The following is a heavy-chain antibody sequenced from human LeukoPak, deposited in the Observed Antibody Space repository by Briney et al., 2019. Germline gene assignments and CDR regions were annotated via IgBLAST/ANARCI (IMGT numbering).Heavy chain of an antibody. V-gene: IGHV3-15*01. CDR3: ASRYSSSWASPRFGS. D-gene: IGHD6-13*01. J-gene: IGHJ5*01. CDR1: GFTFNNAW. CDR2: IKSEADGGTA. Sequence: GGSLRLSCAASGFTFNNAWMNWVRQAPGKGLEWVGRIKSEADGGTADYAAPVKGRFTISRDDSKKMMYLQMNSPKTEDTAVYYCASRYSSSWASPRFGSWGQGTLVTVSS.